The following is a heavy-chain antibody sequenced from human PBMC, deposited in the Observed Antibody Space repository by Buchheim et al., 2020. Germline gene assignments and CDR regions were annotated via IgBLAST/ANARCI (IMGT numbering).Heavy chain of an antibody. CDR1: GGSFSGYY. Sequence: QVQLQQWGAGLLKPSETLSLTCAVYGGSFSGYYWSWIRQPPGKGLEWIGEINHSGSTNYNPSLKSRVTISVDTSKNQFSLKLSSVTAADTAVYYCARARKYNWNYEAFDIWGQGT. D-gene: IGHD1-7*01. V-gene: IGHV4-34*01. CDR2: INHSGST. J-gene: IGHJ3*02. CDR3: ARARKYNWNYEAFDI.